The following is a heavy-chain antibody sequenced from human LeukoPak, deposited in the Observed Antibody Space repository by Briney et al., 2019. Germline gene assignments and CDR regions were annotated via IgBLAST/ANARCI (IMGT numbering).Heavy chain of an antibody. V-gene: IGHV4-34*01. J-gene: IGHJ4*02. CDR3: AREGSIGFGELLYVVDY. CDR2: INHSGST. Sequence: SETLSLTCAVYGGSFSGYYWSWIRQPPGKGLEWIGEINHSGSTNYNPSLKSRVTTSVDTSKNQFSLKLSSVTAADTAVYYCAREGSIGFGELLYVVDYWGQGTLVTVSS. D-gene: IGHD3-10*01. CDR1: GGSFSGYY.